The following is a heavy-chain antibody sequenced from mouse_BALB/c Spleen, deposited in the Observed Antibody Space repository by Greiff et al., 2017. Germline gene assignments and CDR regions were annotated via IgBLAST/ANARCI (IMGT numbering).Heavy chain of an antibody. CDR3: TREGLRRAMDY. Sequence: QDQLQQSGAELVKPGASVKLSCKASGYTFTSYYMYWVKQRPGQGLEWIGEINPSNGGTNFNEKFKSKATLTVDKSSSTAYMQLSSLTSEDSAVYYCTREGLRRAMDYWGQGTSVTVSS. D-gene: IGHD2-4*01. CDR2: INPSNGGT. CDR1: GYTFTSYY. J-gene: IGHJ4*01. V-gene: IGHV1S81*02.